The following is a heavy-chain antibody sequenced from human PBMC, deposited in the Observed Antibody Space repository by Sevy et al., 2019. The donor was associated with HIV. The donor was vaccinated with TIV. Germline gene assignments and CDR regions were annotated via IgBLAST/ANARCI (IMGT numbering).Heavy chain of an antibody. J-gene: IGHJ4*02. D-gene: IGHD1-26*01. CDR3: TRDHIRPTFDFDH. Sequence: GGSLRLSCTTSGFTFGDFAMSWFRQAPGEGLEWISFIRSKAYGGTTEYAPSVRGRFTMSRDDSGSVAYLQMSSLKIEDTAIYYCTRDHIRPTFDFDHWAQGTLVTVSS. CDR1: GFTFGDFA. CDR2: IRSKAYGGTT. V-gene: IGHV3-49*03.